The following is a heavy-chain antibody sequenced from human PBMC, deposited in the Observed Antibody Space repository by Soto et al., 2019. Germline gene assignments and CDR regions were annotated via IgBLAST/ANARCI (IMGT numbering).Heavy chain of an antibody. CDR2: IHFSGET. J-gene: IGHJ4*02. V-gene: IGHV4-31*03. CDR3: ARDQGGDLDY. CDR1: GASIGRGGYY. Sequence: SETLSLTCTVSGASIGRGGYYWTWIRQHPGKALEWMGHIHFSGETNYNPSLMGRLTMSIDTSTNQFSLNLAAVTAADTAMYYGARDQGGDLDYWGQGTLVTVSS. D-gene: IGHD2-21*01.